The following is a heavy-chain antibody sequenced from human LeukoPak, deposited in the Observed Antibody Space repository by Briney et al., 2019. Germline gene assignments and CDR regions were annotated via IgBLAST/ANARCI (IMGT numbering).Heavy chain of an antibody. D-gene: IGHD3-9*01. CDR2: IKQDGSEK. Sequence: GGSLRLSCAASGFTFNNYIMNWVCQAPGKGLEWVANIKQDGSEKYYVDSVKGRFTISRDNAGTSLYLQMNSLRAEDTAVYYCARLYDILTGYSRLLDYFDYWGQGTLVTVSS. J-gene: IGHJ4*02. CDR3: ARLYDILTGYSRLLDYFDY. V-gene: IGHV3-7*01. CDR1: GFTFNNYI.